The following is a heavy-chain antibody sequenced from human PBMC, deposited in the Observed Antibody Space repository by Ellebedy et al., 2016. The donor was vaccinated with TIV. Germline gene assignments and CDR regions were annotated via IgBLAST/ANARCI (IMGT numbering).Heavy chain of an antibody. Sequence: ASVKVSCXASGYTFISYDIHWVRQATGQGLEWIGWMNPNSGNTGFAQKFQGRVIMTRDTATNTAYMELSSLRLDDTGVYYCARTKVRGVPGFDYWGQGTLVTVSS. CDR3: ARTKVRGVPGFDY. D-gene: IGHD3-10*01. CDR2: MNPNSGNT. CDR1: GYTFISYD. J-gene: IGHJ4*02. V-gene: IGHV1-8*01.